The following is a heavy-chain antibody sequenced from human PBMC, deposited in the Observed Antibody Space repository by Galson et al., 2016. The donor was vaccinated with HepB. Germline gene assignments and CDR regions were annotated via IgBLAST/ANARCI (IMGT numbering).Heavy chain of an antibody. CDR1: GFTFNIFT. V-gene: IGHV3-21*01. Sequence: SLRLSCAASGFTFNIFTLNWVRQAPGKGLEWVSSISSSSNYIYYADSVKGRFAISRDDAKNSLYLQMNSLRAEDTAVYYCARDKNIVGGRRAFDIWGQGTMVTVSS. CDR3: ARDKNIVGGRRAFDI. D-gene: IGHD1-26*01. CDR2: ISSSSNYI. J-gene: IGHJ3*02.